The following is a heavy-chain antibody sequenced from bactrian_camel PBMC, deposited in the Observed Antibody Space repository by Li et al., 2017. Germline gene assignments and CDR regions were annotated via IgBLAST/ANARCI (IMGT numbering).Heavy chain of an antibody. Sequence: HVQLVESGGGLVQPGGSLRLSCAVSGFPDSSYYMSWFRQAPGKGLEWVYTILGDGSITYYANAVKGRFTISRDNAKNTLYLQLNSLRTEDTDMYYCAVAKTTYSHVFGQGTQVTVS. CDR1: GFPDSSYY. J-gene: IGHJ4*01. V-gene: IGHV3-2*01. CDR2: ILGDGSIT.